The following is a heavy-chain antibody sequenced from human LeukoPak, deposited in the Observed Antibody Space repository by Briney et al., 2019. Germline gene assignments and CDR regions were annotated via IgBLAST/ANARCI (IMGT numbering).Heavy chain of an antibody. CDR3: ARLYTSSWYGGNWFDP. CDR2: IKEDGSEK. Sequence: GGSLRLSCAASGFTFSSYWMSWVRQAPGKGLGWVANIKEDGSEKYYVDSVKGRFTISRDNAKNSLYLQMNSLRAEDTAVYYCARLYTSSWYGGNWFDPWGQGTLVTVSS. V-gene: IGHV3-7*01. CDR1: GFTFSSYW. J-gene: IGHJ5*02. D-gene: IGHD6-13*01.